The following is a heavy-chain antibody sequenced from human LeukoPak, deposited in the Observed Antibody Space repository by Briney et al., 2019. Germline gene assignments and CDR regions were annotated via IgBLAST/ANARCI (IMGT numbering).Heavy chain of an antibody. CDR1: GYTFTGYY. V-gene: IGHV1-2*02. CDR3: AMLAADNDAFDI. J-gene: IGHJ3*02. CDR2: INPNSGGT. D-gene: IGHD6-13*01. Sequence: ASVKVSCKASGYTFTGYYMHWVRQAPGQGLEWMGWINPNSGGTNYAQKFQGRVTMTRDTSISTAYMELSRLRTDDTAVYYCAMLAADNDAFDICGQGTMVTVSS.